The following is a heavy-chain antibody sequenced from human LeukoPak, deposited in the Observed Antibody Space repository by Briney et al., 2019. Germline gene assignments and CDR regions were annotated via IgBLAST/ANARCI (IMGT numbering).Heavy chain of an antibody. CDR2: ISAYNGNT. V-gene: IGHV1-18*01. CDR3: ARAVGGYSYGYYFDY. D-gene: IGHD5-18*01. J-gene: IGHJ4*02. Sequence: ASVKVSCKASGYTFINYGISWVRQAPGQGLEWMGWISAYNGNTNYAQKLQGRVTMTRDTSTTTAYMELRSLRSDDTAVYYCARAVGGYSYGYYFDYWGQGTLVTVSS. CDR1: GYTFINYG.